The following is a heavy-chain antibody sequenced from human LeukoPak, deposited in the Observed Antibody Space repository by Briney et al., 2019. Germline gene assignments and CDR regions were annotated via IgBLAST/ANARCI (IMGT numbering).Heavy chain of an antibody. CDR2: TYYSGST. CDR3: ARLSLNYYDSSGYFDY. J-gene: IGHJ4*02. CDR1: GGSISSHY. D-gene: IGHD3-22*01. V-gene: IGHV4-59*11. Sequence: PSETLSLTCTVSGGSISSHYWSWIRQPPGKGLEWIGYTYYSGSTNYNPSLKSRVTISVDTSKNQFSLKLSSVTAADTAVYYCARLSLNYYDSSGYFDYWGQGTLVTVSS.